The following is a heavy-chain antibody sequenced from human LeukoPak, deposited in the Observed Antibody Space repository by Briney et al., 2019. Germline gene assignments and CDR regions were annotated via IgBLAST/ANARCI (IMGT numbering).Heavy chain of an antibody. V-gene: IGHV3-7*01. D-gene: IGHD1-14*01. Sequence: GGSLRLSCAASGFTFSSYWMTWVRQAPGKGLEWVANIRGDGIETFYVDSVKRRFTVSRDNAKNSLYLQMNSLSAEDTAVYYCARENHEITGPYYYYYMDVWGKGTTVTVSS. CDR3: ARENHEITGPYYYYYMDV. J-gene: IGHJ6*03. CDR1: GFTFSSYW. CDR2: IRGDGIET.